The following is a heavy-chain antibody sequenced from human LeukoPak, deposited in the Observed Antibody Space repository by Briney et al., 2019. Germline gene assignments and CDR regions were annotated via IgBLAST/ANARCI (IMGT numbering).Heavy chain of an antibody. D-gene: IGHD3-10*01. Sequence: SETLSLTCTVSGGSFSSTSFYWGWIRQPPGKGLEWIGRIYYSGTTYYSPSLKSRVTISVDTAKIQFSLILSAVTAADTAVYYCARYGAGTYYSSVSDYWGQGTLVTVSS. CDR2: IYYSGTT. CDR1: GGSFSSTSFY. CDR3: ARYGAGTYYSSVSDY. J-gene: IGHJ4*02. V-gene: IGHV4-39*01.